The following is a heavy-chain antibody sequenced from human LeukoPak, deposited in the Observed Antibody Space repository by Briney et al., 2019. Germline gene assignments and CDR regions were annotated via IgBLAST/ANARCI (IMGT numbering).Heavy chain of an antibody. D-gene: IGHD2-2*01. J-gene: IGHJ4*02. Sequence: GGSLRLSCAASGFTFSSYAMSWVRQAPGKGLEWVSAISGSGGSTYYADSVKGRFTISRDNSKNTLYLQMNSLRAEDTAVYYCAKDGGYCSSTSCSPAGFDCWGQGTLVTVSS. CDR2: ISGSGGST. CDR1: GFTFSSYA. CDR3: AKDGGYCSSTSCSPAGFDC. V-gene: IGHV3-23*01.